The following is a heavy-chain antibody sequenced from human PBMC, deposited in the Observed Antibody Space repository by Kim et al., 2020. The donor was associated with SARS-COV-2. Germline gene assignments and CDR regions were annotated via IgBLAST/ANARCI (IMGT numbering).Heavy chain of an antibody. J-gene: IGHJ3*02. CDR1: AYTFTSYG. CDR3: VRDLETYYDFWSGYPPLGAFDI. V-gene: IGHV1-18*01. CDR2: ISAYNGNT. Sequence: ASVKVSCKASAYTFTSYGISWVRQAPGQGLEWMGWISAYNGNTNYAQKLQGRVTMTTDTSTSTAYMELRSLRSDDTAVYYCVRDLETYYDFWSGYPPLGAFDIWGQGTMVTVSS. D-gene: IGHD3-3*01.